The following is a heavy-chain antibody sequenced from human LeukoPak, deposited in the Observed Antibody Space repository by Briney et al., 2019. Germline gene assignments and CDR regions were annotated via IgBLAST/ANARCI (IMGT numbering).Heavy chain of an antibody. Sequence: PGGSLRLSCVASGFTFSSYSMNWVRQAPGKGLEWISYISSSSSVIYYVDSVKGRFTISRDNAKNSLYLQMNSLRAEDTAVYYCARDGRGSDYWGQGTLVTVSS. D-gene: IGHD2-15*01. CDR2: ISSSSSVI. CDR3: ARDGRGSDY. V-gene: IGHV3-48*04. J-gene: IGHJ4*02. CDR1: GFTFSSYS.